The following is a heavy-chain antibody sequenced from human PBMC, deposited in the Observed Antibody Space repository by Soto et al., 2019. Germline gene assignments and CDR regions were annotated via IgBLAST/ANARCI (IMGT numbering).Heavy chain of an antibody. CDR2: ISAYNGNT. Sequence: QVQLVQSGAEVKKPGASVKVSCKASGYTFTSYGISWVRQSPGQGLEWMGWISAYNGNTNYAQKLQGRVTMPTDTSTSTAYMEMRSRRSDDPAVYYCARDVSITMVRGVIPAPYYCIDVWGQGTTVTVSS. CDR1: GYTFTSYG. V-gene: IGHV1-18*04. J-gene: IGHJ6*02. D-gene: IGHD3-10*01. CDR3: ARDVSITMVRGVIPAPYYCIDV.